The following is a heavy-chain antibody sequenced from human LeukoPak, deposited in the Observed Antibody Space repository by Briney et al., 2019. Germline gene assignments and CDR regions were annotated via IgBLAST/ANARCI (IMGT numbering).Heavy chain of an antibody. D-gene: IGHD1-26*01. CDR2: IRYDGSNK. CDR3: AKDARIVGATIAAYFQH. CDR1: GFTFSGYG. V-gene: IGHV3-30*02. J-gene: IGHJ1*01. Sequence: PGGSLGLSCAASGFTFSGYGMHWVRQAPGKGLEWVAFIRYDGSNKYYADSVKDRFTISRDNSKNTLYLQMNSLRAEDTAVYYCAKDARIVGATIAAYFQHWGQGTLVTVSS.